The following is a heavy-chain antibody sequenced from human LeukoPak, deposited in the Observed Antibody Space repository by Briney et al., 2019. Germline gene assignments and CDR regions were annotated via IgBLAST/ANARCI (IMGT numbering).Heavy chain of an antibody. J-gene: IGHJ4*02. CDR3: ARVTPYGSGLFDF. CDR1: GFTFSNYW. Sequence: PGGSLRLSCVASGFTFSNYWMTWVRQAPGKGLEWVANIRQDGSEKYYVDSVKGRFTISRDNAENSLYLQMNNLRAEDTAVYHCARVTPYGSGLFDFWGQGTLIAVPS. D-gene: IGHD3-10*01. V-gene: IGHV3-7*01. CDR2: IRQDGSEK.